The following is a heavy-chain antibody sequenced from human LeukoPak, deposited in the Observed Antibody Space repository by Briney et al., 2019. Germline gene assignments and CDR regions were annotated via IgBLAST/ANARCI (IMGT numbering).Heavy chain of an antibody. CDR2: IIPIFGTA. CDR1: GGTFSSYA. D-gene: IGHD6-6*01. CDR3: ARDGTGSSSFRRTWFDP. V-gene: IGHV1-69*13. J-gene: IGHJ5*02. Sequence: GASVKVSCKASGGTFSSYAISWVRQAPGQGLEWMGGIIPIFGTANYAQKFQGRVTITADESTSTAYMELSSLRSEDTAVYYCARDGTGSSSFRRTWFDPWGQGTLVTVSS.